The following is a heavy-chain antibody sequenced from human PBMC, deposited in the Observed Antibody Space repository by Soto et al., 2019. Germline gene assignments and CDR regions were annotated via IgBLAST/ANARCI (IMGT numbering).Heavy chain of an antibody. CDR2: IYYSGST. Sequence: SETLSLTCTVSGGSISSGDYYWSWIRQPPGKGLEWIGYIYYSGSTYYNPSLKSRVTISVDTSKNQFSLKLSSVTAADTAVYYCDRDARAYYGQGGYYYGMDVWGQGTTVTVSS. CDR3: DRDARAYYGQGGYYYGMDV. CDR1: GGSISSGDYY. V-gene: IGHV4-30-4*01. D-gene: IGHD3-10*01. J-gene: IGHJ6*02.